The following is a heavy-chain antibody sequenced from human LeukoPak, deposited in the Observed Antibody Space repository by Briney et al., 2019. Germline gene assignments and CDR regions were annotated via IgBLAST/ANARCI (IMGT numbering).Heavy chain of an antibody. V-gene: IGHV3-20*04. CDR3: GRSNYSSWVFDY. CDR2: INWDGGNT. Sequence: GGSLRLSCAASGFTFDDYGMSWVRQAPGKGLEWVSGINWDGGNTGYAAFVKGRFNIPKDNAKNLLYLKMNSPGAEDTALYYCGRSNYSSWVFDYWGQGTLVTVSS. J-gene: IGHJ4*02. D-gene: IGHD4-11*01. CDR1: GFTFDDYG.